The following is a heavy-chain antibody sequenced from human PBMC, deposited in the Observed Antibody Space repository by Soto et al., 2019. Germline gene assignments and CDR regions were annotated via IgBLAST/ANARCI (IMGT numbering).Heavy chain of an antibody. J-gene: IGHJ6*03. CDR3: ARDASPLNYYYYMDV. D-gene: IGHD3-9*01. Sequence: GGSLRLSCAASGFTFSSYGMHWVRQAPGKGLEWVAVIWYDGSNKYYADSVKGRFTISRDNSKNTLYLQMNSLRAEDTAVYYCARDASPLNYYYYMDVWGKGTTVTVSS. CDR1: GFTFSSYG. CDR2: IWYDGSNK. V-gene: IGHV3-33*01.